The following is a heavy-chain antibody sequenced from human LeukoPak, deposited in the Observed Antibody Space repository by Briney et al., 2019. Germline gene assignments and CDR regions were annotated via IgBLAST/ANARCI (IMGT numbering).Heavy chain of an antibody. Sequence: SETLSLTCTVSGGSISIYYWSWIRQPPGKGLEWIGYIFYSGTTNYNPSLKSRITISLDTSKNQFSLKLSSMTAADTAVYYCARAKLWETFDYWGQGTLVTVSS. V-gene: IGHV4-59*01. CDR1: GGSISIYY. CDR3: ARAKLWETFDY. CDR2: IFYSGTT. J-gene: IGHJ4*02. D-gene: IGHD3-10*01.